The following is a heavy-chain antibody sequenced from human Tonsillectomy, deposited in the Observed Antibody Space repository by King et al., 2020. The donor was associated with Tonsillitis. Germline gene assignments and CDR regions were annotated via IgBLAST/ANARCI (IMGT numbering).Heavy chain of an antibody. CDR1: GFTFSSYW. V-gene: IGHV3-74*01. J-gene: IGHJ3*02. Sequence: VQLVESGGGLVQPGGSLRLSCAASGFTFSSYWMHWVRQAPGKGLVWVSRINSDGSSISYADSVKGRFTISRDNAKNTLYLQMNSLRAEDTAVYYCARSDYSKDAFDIWGQGTMVTVSS. D-gene: IGHD4-11*01. CDR2: INSDGSSI. CDR3: ARSDYSKDAFDI.